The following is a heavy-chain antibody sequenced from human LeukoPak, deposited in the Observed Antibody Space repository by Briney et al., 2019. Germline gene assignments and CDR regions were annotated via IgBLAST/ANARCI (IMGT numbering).Heavy chain of an antibody. V-gene: IGHV3-48*03. J-gene: IGHJ4*02. CDR3: ARQSGQVPSFDY. CDR1: GFTFSSYE. D-gene: IGHD6-19*01. CDR2: ISSSGSTI. Sequence: GGSLRLSCAASGFTFSSYEMNWVRQAPGKGLEWVSYISSSGSTIYYADSVKGRFTISRDNAKNSLYLQMHSLRAEDTAVYYCARQSGQVPSFDYWGQGTLVTVSS.